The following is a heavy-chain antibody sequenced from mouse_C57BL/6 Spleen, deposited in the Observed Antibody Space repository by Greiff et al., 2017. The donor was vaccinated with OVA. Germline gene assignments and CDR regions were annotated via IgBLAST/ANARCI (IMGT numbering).Heavy chain of an antibody. CDR3: ARGHDGYGYYAMDY. V-gene: IGHV1-52*01. D-gene: IGHD2-3*01. J-gene: IGHJ4*01. Sequence: VQLQQPGAELVRPGSSVKLSCKASGYTFTSYWMHWVKQRPIQGLEWIGNIDPSDSETHYNQKFKDKATLTVDKSSSTAYMQLSSLTSEDSAVYYCARGHDGYGYYAMDYWGQGTSVTVSS. CDR2: IDPSDSET. CDR1: GYTFTSYW.